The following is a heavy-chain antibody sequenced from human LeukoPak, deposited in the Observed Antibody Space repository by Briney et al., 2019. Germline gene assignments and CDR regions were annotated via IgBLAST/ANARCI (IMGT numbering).Heavy chain of an antibody. CDR1: GGSISTYY. D-gene: IGHD6-19*01. CDR3: ARQLRGEAVAGHLQPFDY. CDR2: VFHTGST. J-gene: IGHJ4*02. Sequence: SETLSLTCSVSGGSISTYYWSWIRQPPGKGLEWIGNVFHTGSTNYNPSLESRVTISVDTSKNHFSLRLSSVTAADTAVYFCARQLRGEAVAGHLQPFDYWGQGTLVTVSS. V-gene: IGHV4-59*01.